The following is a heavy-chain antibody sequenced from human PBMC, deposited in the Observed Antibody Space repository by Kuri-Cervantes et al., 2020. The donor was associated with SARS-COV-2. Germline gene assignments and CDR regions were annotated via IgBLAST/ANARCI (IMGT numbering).Heavy chain of an antibody. CDR2: ISWNSGNI. J-gene: IGHJ6*02. Sequence: SLKISCAASGFTFSNFWMHWVRQAPGKGLEWVSGISWNSGNIDYADSVKGRFTISRDNAKNSLYLQMDSLRAEDTALYYCARGRFFGIFGVVITPNAYGMDVWGQGTTVTVSS. V-gene: IGHV3-9*01. CDR1: GFTFSNFW. CDR3: ARGRFFGIFGVVITPNAYGMDV. D-gene: IGHD3-3*01.